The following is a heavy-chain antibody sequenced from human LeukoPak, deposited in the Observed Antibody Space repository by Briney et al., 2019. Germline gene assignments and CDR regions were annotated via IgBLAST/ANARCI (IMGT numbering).Heavy chain of an antibody. D-gene: IGHD6-13*01. J-gene: IGHJ4*02. V-gene: IGHV4-4*02. Sequence: SETLSLTCAVSGGSISSSNWWSWVRQPPGKGLEWIGRIFHTGTTDYKTSLKGRVTISVDKSKNQFSLKLSSVTAADTAVYYCARTRIAAAGTDYWGQGTLVTVSS. CDR3: ARTRIAAAGTDY. CDR2: IFHTGTT. CDR1: GGSISSSNW.